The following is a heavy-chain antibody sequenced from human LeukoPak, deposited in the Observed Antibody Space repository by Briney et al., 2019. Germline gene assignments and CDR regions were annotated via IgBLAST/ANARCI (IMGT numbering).Heavy chain of an antibody. CDR3: VGLLEWLLSAYFDC. CDR1: GFAFSSYA. V-gene: IGHV3-23*01. CDR2: IGGSGGST. Sequence: GGSLRLSCAASGFAFSSYAMSWVRQAPGKGLEWVSAIGGSGGSTYYADSVKGRFTISRDNSKNTLYLQMNSLGAEDTAVYYCVGLLEWLLSAYFDCWGQGTLVTVSS. D-gene: IGHD3-3*01. J-gene: IGHJ4*02.